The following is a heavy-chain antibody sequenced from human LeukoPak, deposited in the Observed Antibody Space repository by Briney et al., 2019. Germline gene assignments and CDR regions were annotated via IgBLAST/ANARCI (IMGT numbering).Heavy chain of an antibody. CDR3: ARDQTHRGVIITYDY. CDR1: GFTVSSNY. V-gene: IGHV3-66*02. CDR2: IYSGGST. Sequence: GGSLSLSCAASGFTVSSNYMSWVRQAPGKGLEWVSVIYSGGSTYYADSVKGRFTISRDNSKNTLYLQMNSLRAEDTAVYYCARDQTHRGVIITYDYWGQGTLVTVSS. D-gene: IGHD3-10*01. J-gene: IGHJ4*02.